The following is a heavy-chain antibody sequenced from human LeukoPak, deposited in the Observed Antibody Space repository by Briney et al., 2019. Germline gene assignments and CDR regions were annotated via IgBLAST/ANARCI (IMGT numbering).Heavy chain of an antibody. CDR2: ISSSGSTI. CDR3: AKADSGRYHIDAFDI. Sequence: GGSLRLSCAASGFTFSSYGMHWVRQAPGKGLEWVSYISSSGSTIYYADSVKGRFTISRDNAKNSLYLQMNSLRAEDTAVYSCAKADSGRYHIDAFDIWGRGTMVTVSS. D-gene: IGHD1-26*01. CDR1: GFTFSSYG. J-gene: IGHJ3*02. V-gene: IGHV3-48*04.